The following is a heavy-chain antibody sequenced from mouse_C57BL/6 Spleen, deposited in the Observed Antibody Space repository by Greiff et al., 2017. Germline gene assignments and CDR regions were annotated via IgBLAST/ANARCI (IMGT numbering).Heavy chain of an antibody. CDR3: AREDYYGSSYLDY. CDR1: GYAFSSSW. Sequence: VQLQQSGPELVKPGASVKISCKASGYAFSSSWMNWVKQRPGKGLEWIGRIYPGDGDTNYNGKFKGKATLTADKSSSTAYMQLSSLTSEDSAVYFCAREDYYGSSYLDYWGQGTTLTVSS. V-gene: IGHV1-82*01. D-gene: IGHD1-1*01. J-gene: IGHJ2*01. CDR2: IYPGDGDT.